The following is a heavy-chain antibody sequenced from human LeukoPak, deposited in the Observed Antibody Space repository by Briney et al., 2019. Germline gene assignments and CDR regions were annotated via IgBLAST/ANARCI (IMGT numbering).Heavy chain of an antibody. D-gene: IGHD6-6*01. V-gene: IGHV5-51*01. CDR3: ARRSLHTNSFWFDP. J-gene: IGHJ5*02. CDR1: GYSFTNYW. Sequence: GESLKISCKGSGYSFTNYWIGWVRQMPGKGLECKGIIYPGDSDTRYSPSFQGQVTISADKSISTAYLQWSSLKASDTAMYYCARRSLHTNSFWFDPWGQGTLVTVSS. CDR2: IYPGDSDT.